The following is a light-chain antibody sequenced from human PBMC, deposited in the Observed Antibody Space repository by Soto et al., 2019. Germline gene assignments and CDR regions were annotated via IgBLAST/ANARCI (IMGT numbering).Light chain of an antibody. CDR1: QSLVDSDGNTY. Sequence: DVVMTQSPLSLPATLGQPASISCRSSQSLVDSDGNTYLNWFQQRPGQSARRLMYKFSNRDYGGPDRFSGRGSGTDFTLKISRVEAEDVGVDYCMQGPHWPPAFGQGTKLEIK. CDR2: KFS. J-gene: IGKJ2*01. V-gene: IGKV2-30*01. CDR3: MQGPHWPPA.